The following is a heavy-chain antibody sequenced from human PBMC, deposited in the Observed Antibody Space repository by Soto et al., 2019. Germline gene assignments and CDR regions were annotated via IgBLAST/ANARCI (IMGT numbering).Heavy chain of an antibody. Sequence: PVESLRLACGASGFTFSSYAMSWVRQAPGKGVEWVSAISGSGGSAYYADSVKGRCTISRDNSKNTLYLHMNSLRAEDTAVYYWGNADGSTWSMFYCYHGVDVWGEGTTVTVSS. CDR1: GFTFSSYA. CDR2: ISGSGGSA. CDR3: GNADGSTWSMFYCYHGVDV. D-gene: IGHD6-13*01. V-gene: IGHV3-23*01. J-gene: IGHJ6*04.